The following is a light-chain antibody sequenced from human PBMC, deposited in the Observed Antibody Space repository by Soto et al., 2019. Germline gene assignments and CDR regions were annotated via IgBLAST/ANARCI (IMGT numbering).Light chain of an antibody. CDR1: SSDVGGYNF. Sequence: QSALTQPASVSGSPGQSITISCSGISSDVGGYNFVSWYQHHPGKAPKLMIYEVSNRPSGVSNRFSGSKSGNTASLTISGLQAEDEADYYCSSYTSSSTLLVFGGGTKVTVL. J-gene: IGLJ2*01. CDR2: EVS. V-gene: IGLV2-14*01. CDR3: SSYTSSSTLLV.